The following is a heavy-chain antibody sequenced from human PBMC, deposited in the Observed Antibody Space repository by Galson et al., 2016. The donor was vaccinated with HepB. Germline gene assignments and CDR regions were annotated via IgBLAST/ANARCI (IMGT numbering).Heavy chain of an antibody. CDR3: SREMTGSYFD. Sequence: SLRLSCAASGFTCNAHWMNWVRQAPGKGLEWVANIRGDGIVSYYAESVRGRFTISRDNAKNSLYLQMNGLRVDETAVYYCSREMTGSYFDWGQGTLVTVSS. CDR1: GFTCNAHW. CDR2: IRGDGIVS. D-gene: IGHD3-10*01. V-gene: IGHV3-7*01. J-gene: IGHJ4*02.